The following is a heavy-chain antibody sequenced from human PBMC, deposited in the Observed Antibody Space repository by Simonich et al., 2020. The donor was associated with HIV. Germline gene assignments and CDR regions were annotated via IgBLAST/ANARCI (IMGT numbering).Heavy chain of an antibody. Sequence: EVQLVESGGGLVKPGGSLRLSCAASGFTFSSYSMNWVRQAPGKGLGWDSTSSRRSSYIDYADSLKGRFTISRDNAKNSLYLQMNSLRAEDTAVYYCAKDYGSGSYAIDYWGQGTLVTVSS. V-gene: IGHV3-21*01. CDR3: AKDYGSGSYAIDY. D-gene: IGHD3-10*01. J-gene: IGHJ4*02. CDR2: SSRRSSYI. CDR1: GFTFSSYS.